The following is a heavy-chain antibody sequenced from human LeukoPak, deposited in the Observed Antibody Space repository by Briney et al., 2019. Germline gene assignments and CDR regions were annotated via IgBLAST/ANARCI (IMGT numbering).Heavy chain of an antibody. CDR2: ISTASNT. Sequence: WGSLTLSCAASGFTFSSYYMHWLRQGTGKGLEWGSAISTASNTYDPGSVKGRFTTSRENAKNSLYLQMNRLRAGDTAVYYCARGCSSTSCYPHYYYYGMDVWGQGTTVTVSS. D-gene: IGHD2-2*01. J-gene: IGHJ6*02. CDR1: GFTFSSYY. CDR3: ARGCSSTSCYPHYYYYGMDV. V-gene: IGHV3-13*01.